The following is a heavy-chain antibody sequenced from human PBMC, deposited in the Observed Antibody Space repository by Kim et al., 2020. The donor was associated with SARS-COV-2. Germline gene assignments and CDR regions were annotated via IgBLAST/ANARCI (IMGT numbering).Heavy chain of an antibody. CDR3: ARERSSTIFGVVIIRWFDP. V-gene: IGHV3-11*01. Sequence: GRFTISRDTAKNSLYLQMNSLRAEDTAVYYCARERSSTIFGVVIIRWFDPWGQGTLVTVSS. D-gene: IGHD3-3*01. J-gene: IGHJ5*02.